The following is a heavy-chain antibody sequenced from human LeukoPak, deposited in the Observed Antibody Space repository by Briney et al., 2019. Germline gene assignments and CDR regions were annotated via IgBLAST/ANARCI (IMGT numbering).Heavy chain of an antibody. CDR2: IYSGGST. CDR3: ARGPTMYGMDV. J-gene: IGHJ6*02. V-gene: IGHV3-53*01. CDR1: GFTVSSNY. Sequence: GGSLRLSCAASGFTVSSNYLSWVRQAPGKGLEWVSVIYSGGSTYYADSVKGRFTISRDNSKNTMYLQMNSLRAEDTAIYSSARGPTMYGMDVWGQGTTVTVSS.